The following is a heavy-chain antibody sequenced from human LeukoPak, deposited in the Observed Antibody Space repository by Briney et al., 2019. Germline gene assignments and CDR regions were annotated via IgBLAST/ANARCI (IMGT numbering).Heavy chain of an antibody. Sequence: ASVKVSCKASGYTFTSYGISWVRQAPGQGLEWMGWISAYNGNTNYAQKLQGRVTMTTDTSTSTAYMELRSLRSDDTAVYYCERVVRGAGTPQSYCYYYMDVWGKGTTLTVSS. V-gene: IGHV1-18*01. CDR3: ERVVRGAGTPQSYCYYYMDV. D-gene: IGHD1-1*01. J-gene: IGHJ6*03. CDR1: GYTFTSYG. CDR2: ISAYNGNT.